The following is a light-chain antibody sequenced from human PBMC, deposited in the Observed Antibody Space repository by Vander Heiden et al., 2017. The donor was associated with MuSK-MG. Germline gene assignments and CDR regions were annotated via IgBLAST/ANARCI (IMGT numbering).Light chain of an antibody. CDR3: QQQDNVPLT. V-gene: IGKV1-33*01. CDR2: DAS. CDR1: QDISKY. J-gene: IGKJ4*01. Sequence: DIQMTQSPSSLSASVGDRVTITCQASQDISKYLNWYQAKPGKAPKLLIYDASNLETGVPSRFSGSGSGTDFSFTISSLQPEDIATYYCQQQDNVPLTFGGGTKVXIK.